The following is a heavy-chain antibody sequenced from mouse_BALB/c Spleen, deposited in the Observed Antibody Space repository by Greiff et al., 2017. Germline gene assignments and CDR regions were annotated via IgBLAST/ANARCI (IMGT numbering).Heavy chain of an antibody. CDR1: GFTFSDFY. J-gene: IGHJ2*01. V-gene: IGHV7-1*02. CDR2: SRNKANDYTT. D-gene: IGHD4-1*02. CDR3: ARAYNWDYFDY. Sequence: EVKLMESGGGLVQPGGSLRLSCATSGFTFSDFYMEWVRQPPGKRLEWIAASRNKANDYTTEYSASVKGRFIVSRDTSQSILYLQMNALRAEDTAIYYCARAYNWDYFDYWGQGTTLTVSS.